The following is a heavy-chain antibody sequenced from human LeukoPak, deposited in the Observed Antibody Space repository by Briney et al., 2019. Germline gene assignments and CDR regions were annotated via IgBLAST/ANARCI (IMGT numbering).Heavy chain of an antibody. CDR3: ARGGVSAYSYGLGY. CDR2: IYYSGST. J-gene: IGHJ4*02. D-gene: IGHD5-18*01. Sequence: PSETLSLTCTVSGGSIRSYYWSWIRQPPGKGLEWIGYIYYSGSTNYNPSLKSRVTISVDTSKNQFSLKLSSVTAADTAVYYCARGGVSAYSYGLGYWGQGTLATVSS. V-gene: IGHV4-59*01. CDR1: GGSIRSYY.